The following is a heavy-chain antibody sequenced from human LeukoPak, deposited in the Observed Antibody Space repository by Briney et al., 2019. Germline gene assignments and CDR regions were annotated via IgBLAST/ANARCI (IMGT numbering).Heavy chain of an antibody. CDR2: ISASGGST. CDR1: GFTFSSYA. V-gene: IGHV3-23*01. Sequence: GGSLRLSCAASGFTFSSYAMSWVRQAPGKRLEWVSRISASGGSTYYTDSVKGRFTISRDNSKNTPYLQMNSLRAEDTALYYCATPHTGPGGGTNYPPHYWGQGTLVTVSS. CDR3: ATPHTGPGGGTNYPPHY. D-gene: IGHD3-10*01. J-gene: IGHJ4*02.